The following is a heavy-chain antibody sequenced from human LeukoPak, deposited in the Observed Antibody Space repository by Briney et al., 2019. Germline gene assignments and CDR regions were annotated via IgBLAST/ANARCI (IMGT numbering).Heavy chain of an antibody. V-gene: IGHV4-59*08. CDR1: GGSISSYY. CDR2: IYYSGST. J-gene: IGHJ4*02. D-gene: IGHD6-19*01. CDR3: ARLDSSGWSDFDY. Sequence: SETLSLTCPASGGSISSYYWSWIRQPPGKGLEWIGYIYYSGSTNYNPSLKSRVTISVDTSKNQFSLKLSSVTAADTAVYYCARLDSSGWSDFDYWGQGTLVTVSS.